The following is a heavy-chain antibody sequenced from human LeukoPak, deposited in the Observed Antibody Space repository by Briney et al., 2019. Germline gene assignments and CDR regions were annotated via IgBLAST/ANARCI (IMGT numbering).Heavy chain of an antibody. V-gene: IGHV3-30-3*01. J-gene: IGHJ4*02. D-gene: IGHD1-14*01. Sequence: GGSLRLSCAASGFTFSSYAMHWVRQAPGKGLEWVAVISYDGSNKYYADSVKGRFTISRDNSKNTLYLQMNSLRAEDTAMYYCARKMMGPQTKNFDSWGQGTLVTVSS. CDR1: GFTFSSYA. CDR2: ISYDGSNK. CDR3: ARKMMGPQTKNFDS.